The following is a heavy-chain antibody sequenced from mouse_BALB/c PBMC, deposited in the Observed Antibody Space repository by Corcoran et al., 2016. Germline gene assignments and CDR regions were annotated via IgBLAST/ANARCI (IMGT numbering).Heavy chain of an antibody. D-gene: IGHD4-1*01. J-gene: IGHJ1*01. V-gene: IGHV14-3*02. Sequence: EVQLQQSGAELVKPGASVKLSCTASGFNIKATYMHWVKQRPEQGLEWIGRIDPANGNTKYDPKFQGKATRTAETSSNTAYLQLSSLTSEDTAVYYCARNWEGWYFDVWGAGTTVTVSS. CDR3: ARNWEGWYFDV. CDR2: IDPANGNT. CDR1: GFNIKATY.